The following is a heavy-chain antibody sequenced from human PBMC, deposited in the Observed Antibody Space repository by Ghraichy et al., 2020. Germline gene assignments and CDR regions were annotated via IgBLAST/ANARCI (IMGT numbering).Heavy chain of an antibody. CDR3: ARGYGEPNCTNGVCYERYFDY. CDR1: GGSFSGYY. CDR2: INHSGST. V-gene: IGHV4-34*01. J-gene: IGHJ4*02. D-gene: IGHD2-8*01. Sequence: SETLSLTCAVYGGSFSGYYWSWIRQPPGKGLEWIGEINHSGSTNYNPSLKSRVTISVDTSKNQFSLKLSSVTAADTAVYYCARGYGEPNCTNGVCYERYFDYWGQGTLVTVSS.